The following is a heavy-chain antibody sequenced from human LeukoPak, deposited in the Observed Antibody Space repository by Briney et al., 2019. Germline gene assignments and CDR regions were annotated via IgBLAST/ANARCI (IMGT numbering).Heavy chain of an antibody. Sequence: GASVKVSCKASGYTYTTDGISWVRQAPGQGLEWMGWISAYNGNTNYAQKLQGRVTMTTDTSTSTAYMELRSLRSDDAAVYYCARHLFGDSSGYSDWGQGTLVTVSS. V-gene: IGHV1-18*01. CDR1: GYTYTTDG. J-gene: IGHJ4*02. D-gene: IGHD3-22*01. CDR3: ARHLFGDSSGYSD. CDR2: ISAYNGNT.